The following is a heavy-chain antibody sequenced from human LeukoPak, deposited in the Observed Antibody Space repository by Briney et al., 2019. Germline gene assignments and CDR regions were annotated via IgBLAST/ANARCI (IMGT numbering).Heavy chain of an antibody. Sequence: GGSLRLSCAASGFTFSSYAMHWVRQAPGKGLEWVAVISYDGSNKYYADSVKGRFTISRDNAKNSLYLQMDSLRAEDTAVYYCARMTPLYSYGDLNYHYNYFDSWGQGTLVTVSS. V-gene: IGHV3-30*04. D-gene: IGHD3-10*01. CDR1: GFTFSSYA. CDR3: ARMTPLYSYGDLNYHYNYFDS. CDR2: ISYDGSNK. J-gene: IGHJ4*02.